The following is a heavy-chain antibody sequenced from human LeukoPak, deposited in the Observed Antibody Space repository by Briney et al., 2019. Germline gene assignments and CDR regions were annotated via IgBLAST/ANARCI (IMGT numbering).Heavy chain of an antibody. J-gene: IGHJ5*02. CDR3: ASIKGIAVAGGNNWFDP. V-gene: IGHV1-69*13. CDR2: IIPIFGTA. Sequence: GASVKVSCKASGGTFSSYAISWVRQAPGQGLEWMGGIIPIFGTANYAQKFQGRVTITADESTSTAYMELSSLRSEDTVVYYCASIKGIAVAGGNNWFDPWGQGTLVIVSS. CDR1: GGTFSSYA. D-gene: IGHD6-19*01.